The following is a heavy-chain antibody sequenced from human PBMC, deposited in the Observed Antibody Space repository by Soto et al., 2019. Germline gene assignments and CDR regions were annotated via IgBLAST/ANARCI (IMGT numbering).Heavy chain of an antibody. D-gene: IGHD6-19*01. CDR2: VYYTGST. V-gene: IGHV4-59*02. Sequence: ESLSTSCSVPGGSVSGSYWSWIRQSPGKGLEWLGYVYYTGSTNYSPSLRSRVSISVDTSKNEFSLRLSSVTAADTAVYFCARSVAVPGAHIDYWGQGTQVTVSS. J-gene: IGHJ4*02. CDR1: GGSVSGSY. CDR3: ARSVAVPGAHIDY.